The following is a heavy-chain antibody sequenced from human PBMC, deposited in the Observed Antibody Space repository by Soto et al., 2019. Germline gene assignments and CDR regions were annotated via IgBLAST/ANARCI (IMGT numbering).Heavy chain of an antibody. J-gene: IGHJ6*01. CDR3: AKDIAVTTNYYYGMEV. CDR2: ISWNSGSI. Sequence: SLRLSCASSVFTFDDYAMHWVRQSPGKCLEWVSGISWNSGSIGYADSVKGRFTISRDNAKNSLYLQMNSLRAEDTALYYCAKDIAVTTNYYYGMEVWGQGTTVIVS. V-gene: IGHV3-9*01. CDR1: VFTFDDYA. D-gene: IGHD4-4*01.